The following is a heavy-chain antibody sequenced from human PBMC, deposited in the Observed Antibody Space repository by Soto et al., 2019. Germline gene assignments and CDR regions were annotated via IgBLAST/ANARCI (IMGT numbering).Heavy chain of an antibody. CDR2: TYYSSRWYI. D-gene: IGHD2-15*01. CDR1: GDTVSSNSVA. Sequence: SQTLSLTCVGSGDTVSSNSVAWNWVRQSPSRGLEWLGRTYYSSRWYIDYAVSVRSRIDINADTSKNQVSLQLNSVTPEDTAVYYCARSEEDSDYYYYGMDVWGQGTTVTVSS. CDR3: ARSEEDSDYYYYGMDV. J-gene: IGHJ6*02. V-gene: IGHV6-1*01.